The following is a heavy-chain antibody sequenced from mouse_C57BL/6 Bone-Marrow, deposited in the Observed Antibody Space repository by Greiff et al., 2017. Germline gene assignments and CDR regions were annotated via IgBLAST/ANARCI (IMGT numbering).Heavy chain of an antibody. CDR2: INPSSGYT. D-gene: IGHD1-1*01. CDR3: ARRITTVVVDY. CDR1: GYTFTSYT. Sequence: QVQLKESGAELARPGASVKMSCKASGYTFTSYTMHWVKPRPGQGLEWIGYINPSSGYTKYNQKFKDKATLTADKSSSKAYMQLSSLTSEDSSGYYCARRITTVVVDYWGQGTTLTVSS. J-gene: IGHJ2*01. V-gene: IGHV1-4*01.